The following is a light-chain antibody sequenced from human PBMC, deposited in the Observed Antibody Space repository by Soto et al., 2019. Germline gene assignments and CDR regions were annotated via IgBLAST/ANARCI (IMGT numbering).Light chain of an antibody. V-gene: IGLV1-44*01. J-gene: IGLJ1*01. CDR2: TNN. Sequence: QTVVTQPPSASGTPRQRVTVSCYGSTSDIGTNAVNWFQHLPGTAPRLLIYTNNQRPSGVPDRFSGSKSGTSASLAISGLQSEDEADYYCATWHDSFYVFGTGTKVTVL. CDR1: TSDIGTNA. CDR3: ATWHDSFYV.